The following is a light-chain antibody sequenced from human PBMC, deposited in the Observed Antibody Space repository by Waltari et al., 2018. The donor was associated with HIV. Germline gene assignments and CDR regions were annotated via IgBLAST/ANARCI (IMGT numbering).Light chain of an antibody. CDR1: NIGSKS. V-gene: IGLV3-21*04. Sequence: SYVLTQPPSVSVAPGKTARITCGGNNIGSKSVHWYQQKPGQATVLVIYYDSDRPSGIPERFSGSNSGNTATLTISRVEAGDEADYYCQVWDSSSDHPVFGTGTKVTVL. CDR3: QVWDSSSDHPV. J-gene: IGLJ1*01. CDR2: YDS.